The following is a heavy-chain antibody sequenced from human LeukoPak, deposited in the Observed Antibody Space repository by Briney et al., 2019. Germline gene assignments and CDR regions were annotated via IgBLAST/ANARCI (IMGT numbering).Heavy chain of an antibody. J-gene: IGHJ3*02. Sequence: GESLKISCKGSGYSFTSYWIGWVRQMPGKGLEWMGIIYPGDSDTRYSPSFQGQVTISADKSISTAYLQWSSLKAPDTAMYYCARHGYYDSSGSPSAFDIWGQGTMVTVSS. CDR3: ARHGYYDSSGSPSAFDI. V-gene: IGHV5-51*01. CDR2: IYPGDSDT. D-gene: IGHD3-22*01. CDR1: GYSFTSYW.